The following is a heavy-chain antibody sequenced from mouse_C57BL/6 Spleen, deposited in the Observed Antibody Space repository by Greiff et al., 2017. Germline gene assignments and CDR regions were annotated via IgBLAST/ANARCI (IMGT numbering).Heavy chain of an antibody. Sequence: QVQLKQPGPELVKPGASVKLSCKASGYTFTSYWMHWVKQRPGQGLEWIGNINPSNGGTNYNEKFKSKATLTVDKSSSTAYMQLSSLTSEDSAVYYCARGRYGTNRDYFDYWGQGTTLTVSS. CDR1: GYTFTSYW. J-gene: IGHJ2*01. CDR2: INPSNGGT. CDR3: ARGRYGTNRDYFDY. D-gene: IGHD2-10*02. V-gene: IGHV1-53*01.